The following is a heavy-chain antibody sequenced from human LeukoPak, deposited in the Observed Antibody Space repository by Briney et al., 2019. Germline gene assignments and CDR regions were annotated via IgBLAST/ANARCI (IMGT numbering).Heavy chain of an antibody. CDR1: GFTFSSYA. J-gene: IGHJ4*02. CDR3: ARDEPDYGDYGLFDH. D-gene: IGHD4-17*01. V-gene: IGHV3-30*04. Sequence: PGGSLRLSCAASGFTFSSYAMHWVRQAPGKGLEWVAVISYDGSNKYYADSVKGRFTISRDNSKNTLYLQINSLRAEDTAVYYCARDEPDYGDYGLFDHWGQGTLVTVSS. CDR2: ISYDGSNK.